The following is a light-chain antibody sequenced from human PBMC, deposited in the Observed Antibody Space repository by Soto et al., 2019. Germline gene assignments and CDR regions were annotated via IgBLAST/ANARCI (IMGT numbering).Light chain of an antibody. CDR2: ATS. CDR3: KQYHNSIT. J-gene: IGKJ5*01. Sequence: EIVCTQSPGTLSLSPGERASLSGRASQSVSSNYLTWYQQKSGQPPRLLIYATSSRATGIPDRFSGSGSGTDFTLTISRLEPEDFAVYYCKQYHNSITFGQGTRLEIK. CDR1: QSVSSNY. V-gene: IGKV3-20*01.